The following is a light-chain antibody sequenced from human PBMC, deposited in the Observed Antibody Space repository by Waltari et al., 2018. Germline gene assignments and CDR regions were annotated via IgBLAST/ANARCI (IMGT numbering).Light chain of an antibody. Sequence: QSALTQPASVSGSPGQSITISCTGTNSDVGSYNLVSWYQQHPGKAPKLMIYESSERPSGVSNRFSGSKSCNTASLTISGVQAEDEAYYYCCSYAGSTTFYVFGTGTKVTVL. CDR1: NSDVGSYNL. CDR2: ESS. CDR3: CSYAGSTTFYV. J-gene: IGLJ1*01. V-gene: IGLV2-23*01.